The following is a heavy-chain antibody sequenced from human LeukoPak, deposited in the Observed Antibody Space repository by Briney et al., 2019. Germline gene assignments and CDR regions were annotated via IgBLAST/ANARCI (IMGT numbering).Heavy chain of an antibody. D-gene: IGHD5-24*01. V-gene: IGHV3-15*01. J-gene: IGHJ4*02. CDR1: GFTFTNAW. CDR3: ATGGRDGAFQFDS. Sequence: AGGSLRLSCTASGFTFTNAWMSWVRQAPRKGLEWVARIKSKINGGATHYAAPLKGRFTISRDDSENTLYLQMNGLITEDTAVYYCATGGRDGAFQFDSWGQGTLVTVSS. CDR2: IKSKINGGAT.